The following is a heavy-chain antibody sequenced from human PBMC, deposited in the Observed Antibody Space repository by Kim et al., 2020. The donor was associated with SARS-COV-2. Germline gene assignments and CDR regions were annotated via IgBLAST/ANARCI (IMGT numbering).Heavy chain of an antibody. D-gene: IGHD5-18*01. Sequence: AEYVKGRFTISSDNSKNTLYLQMNSLRAESTAVYYCAKGTGYSYANWFDHWGQGTLVTVSS. CDR3: AKGTGYSYANWFDH. J-gene: IGHJ5*02. V-gene: IGHV3-23*01.